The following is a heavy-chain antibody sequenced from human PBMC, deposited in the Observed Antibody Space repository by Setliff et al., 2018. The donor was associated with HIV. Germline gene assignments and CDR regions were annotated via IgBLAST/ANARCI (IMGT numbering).Heavy chain of an antibody. V-gene: IGHV3-15*01. CDR1: GFTFSNAW. CDR3: TTDGTALGYYYYMDV. J-gene: IGHJ6*03. CDR2: IKSKTDGGTT. D-gene: IGHD1-26*01. Sequence: PGESLKISCAASGFTFSNAWMSWVRQAPGKGLEWVGRIKSKTDGGTTDYAAPVKGRFTISRDDSKNTLYLQMNSLKTEDTAVYYCTTDGTALGYYYYMDVWGKGTTVTVSS.